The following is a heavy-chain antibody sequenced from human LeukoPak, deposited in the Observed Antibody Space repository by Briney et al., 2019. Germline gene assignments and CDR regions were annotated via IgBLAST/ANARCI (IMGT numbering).Heavy chain of an antibody. CDR2: ISGSGGST. CDR1: GFTVSNYY. D-gene: IGHD5-24*01. V-gene: IGHV3-23*01. Sequence: GGSLRLSCAVSGFTVSNYYMSWVRQAPGKGLEWVSAISGSGGSTYYADSVKGRFTISRDNSKNTLYLQMNSLRAEDTAVYYCAPTRRDGYIFDYWGQGTLVTVSS. CDR3: APTRRDGYIFDY. J-gene: IGHJ4*02.